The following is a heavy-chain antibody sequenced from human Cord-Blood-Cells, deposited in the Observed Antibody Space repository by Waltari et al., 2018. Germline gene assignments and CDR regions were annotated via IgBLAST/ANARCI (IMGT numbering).Heavy chain of an antibody. CDR1: GFTFSSYS. J-gene: IGHJ4*02. CDR3: ARDTPISTVTTFPKIHDY. V-gene: IGHV3-48*02. CDR2: ISSSSSTI. D-gene: IGHD4-4*01. Sequence: EVQLVESGGGLVQPGGSLRLSCAASGFTFSSYSMNWVRQAPGKGLEWVSYISSSSSTIYYADSVKGRFTISRDNAKNSLYLQMNSLRDEDTAVYYCARDTPISTVTTFPKIHDYWGQGTLVTVSS.